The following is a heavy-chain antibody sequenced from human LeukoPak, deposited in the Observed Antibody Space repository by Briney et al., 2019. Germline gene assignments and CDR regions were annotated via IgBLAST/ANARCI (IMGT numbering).Heavy chain of an antibody. CDR3: ARGYYDSSGYYFSDAFDI. V-gene: IGHV5-51*01. J-gene: IGHJ3*02. CDR1: GYSFTSYW. Sequence: GESLKISCKGSGYSFTSYWIGWVRQMPGKGLEWMGTIYPGDSDTRYSPSFQGQVTISADKSISTAYLQWSSLKASDTAMYYCARGYYDSSGYYFSDAFDIWGQGTMVTVSS. CDR2: IYPGDSDT. D-gene: IGHD3-22*01.